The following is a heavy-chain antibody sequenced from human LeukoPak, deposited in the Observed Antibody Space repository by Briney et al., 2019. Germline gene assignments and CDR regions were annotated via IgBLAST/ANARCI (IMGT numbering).Heavy chain of an antibody. CDR1: GFTFSNYA. V-gene: IGHV3-23*01. D-gene: IGHD2-15*01. J-gene: IGHJ4*02. Sequence: GGSLRLSCEASGFTFSNYAMSWVRQAPGKGPDWVSTITNSGGATYYADSVKGRFTISRDNSQKTLYLEMNSLRAEDTAVYYCVKYSRYFDYWGQGTLVTVSS. CDR3: VKYSRYFDY. CDR2: ITNSGGAT.